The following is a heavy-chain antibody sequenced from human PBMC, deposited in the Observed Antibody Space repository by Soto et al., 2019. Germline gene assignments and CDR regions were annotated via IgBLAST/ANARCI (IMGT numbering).Heavy chain of an antibody. D-gene: IGHD5-18*01. Sequence: EVQVLESGGGLVQPGGSLRLSCVISRLTFSNYALNWVRQAPGKGLEWVSSISGSGDTTYYADSVKGRFTISRDNSKNTVYLQMTSLRVEDTALYYCSKCDYIYSWAAGDYWGHGTLVTVSS. CDR2: ISGSGDTT. CDR1: RLTFSNYA. CDR3: SKCDYIYSWAAGDY. V-gene: IGHV3-23*01. J-gene: IGHJ4*01.